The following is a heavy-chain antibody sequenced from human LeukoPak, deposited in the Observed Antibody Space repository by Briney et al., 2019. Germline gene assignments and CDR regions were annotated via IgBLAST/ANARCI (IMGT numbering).Heavy chain of an antibody. Sequence: EASVKVSCKASGYAFTVYYMHWVRQAPGQGLEWMGWVNPNTGGTNSAQKFQGRVTMTRDKSNTTAFMELSRLRFNDTAVYYCARGAGYSQSPPDYWGQGTLVTVSS. CDR1: GYAFTVYY. J-gene: IGHJ4*02. CDR2: VNPNTGGT. V-gene: IGHV1-2*02. CDR3: ARGAGYSQSPPDY. D-gene: IGHD1-26*01.